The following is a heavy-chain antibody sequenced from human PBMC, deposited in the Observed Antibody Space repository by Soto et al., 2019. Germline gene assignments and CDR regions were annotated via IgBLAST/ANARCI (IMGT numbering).Heavy chain of an antibody. D-gene: IGHD6-13*01. Sequence: EVQLVESGGGLVQPGGSLRLSCAASGFTFSSYWMHWVRQAPGKGLVWVSRINSDGSSTSYADSVKGRFTISRDNAKNTLYLQMNSLRAEDTAVYYCARGAMLYSSSWYVYYYYGMDVWGQGTTVTVSS. V-gene: IGHV3-74*01. CDR1: GFTFSSYW. J-gene: IGHJ6*02. CDR2: INSDGSST. CDR3: ARGAMLYSSSWYVYYYYGMDV.